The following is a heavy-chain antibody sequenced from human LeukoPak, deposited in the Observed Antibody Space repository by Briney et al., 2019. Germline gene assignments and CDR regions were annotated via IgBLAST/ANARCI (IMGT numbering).Heavy chain of an antibody. Sequence: SDTLSLTCTVSGVSISGYYWNWLRQPAGKGLEWIGRIYTSGSTNYNPSLKTRVTISVDTSKNQFSLNLSSVTAADPSLYYCARGPLTVTRGLDPWGEGTLVTVSS. D-gene: IGHD4-17*01. J-gene: IGHJ5*02. CDR2: IYTSGST. V-gene: IGHV4-4*07. CDR1: GVSISGYY. CDR3: ARGPLTVTRGLDP.